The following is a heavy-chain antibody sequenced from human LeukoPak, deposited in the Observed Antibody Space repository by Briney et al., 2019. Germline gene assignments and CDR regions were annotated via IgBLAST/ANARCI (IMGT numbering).Heavy chain of an antibody. D-gene: IGHD6-19*01. J-gene: IGHJ4*02. CDR2: ISSSSYI. CDR3: ARDPIAVAGKVFDY. V-gene: IGHV3-21*01. CDR1: GFTFSSYS. Sequence: GGSLRLSCAASGFTFSSYSMNWVRQAPGKGLEWVSSISSSSYIYYADSVKGRFTISRDNAKNSLYLQMNSLRAEDTAVYYCARDPIAVAGKVFDYWGQGTLVTVSS.